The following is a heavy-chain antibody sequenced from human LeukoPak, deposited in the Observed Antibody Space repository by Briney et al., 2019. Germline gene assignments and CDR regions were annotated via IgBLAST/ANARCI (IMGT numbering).Heavy chain of an antibody. D-gene: IGHD1-26*01. CDR1: GYTFTGNF. CDR3: ARSPSNSGDAFEN. J-gene: IGHJ3*02. CDR2: INPNSGAT. V-gene: IGHV1-2*02. Sequence: GASVKVSCKASGYTFTGNFLHWVRQAPGQGLEWMGWINPNSGATNYAQKFQGRVTMTRDTSISTAYMELSRQRSDDTAVYYCARSPSNSGDAFENWGQGTMVTVSS.